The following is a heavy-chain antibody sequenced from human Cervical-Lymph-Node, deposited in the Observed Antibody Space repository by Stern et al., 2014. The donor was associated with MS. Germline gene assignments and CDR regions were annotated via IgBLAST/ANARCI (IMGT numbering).Heavy chain of an antibody. V-gene: IGHV1-69*06. Sequence: QVQLVQSGAEVTKPGSSVKVSCKASGGTFNTPPITWVRQAPGQGPEWMGGIIPFLNTANYAQKFQGRITITADKSTGTTYMEISSLRSDDTAVYYCASSLVASGHWGQGTLVTVSS. CDR1: GGTFNTPP. CDR3: ASSLVASGH. J-gene: IGHJ4*02. CDR2: IIPFLNTA. D-gene: IGHD2-8*02.